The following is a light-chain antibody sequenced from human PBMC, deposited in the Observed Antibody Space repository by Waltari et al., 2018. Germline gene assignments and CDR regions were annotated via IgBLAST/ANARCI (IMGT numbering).Light chain of an antibody. CDR1: QTVFYSSNNRYS. CDR3: QQFYSSPLT. Sequence: DIVMPQSPDSLAVSLGERGNIHCKSSQTVFYSSNNRYSLAWFQQKPGQPPKLLIYLASTRESGVPDRFSGSGSGTDFTLTISSLQAEDVAVYYCQQFYSSPLTFGGGTKVEIK. V-gene: IGKV4-1*01. J-gene: IGKJ4*01. CDR2: LAS.